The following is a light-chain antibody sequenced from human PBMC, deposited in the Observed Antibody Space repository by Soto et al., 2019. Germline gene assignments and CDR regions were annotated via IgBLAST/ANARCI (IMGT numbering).Light chain of an antibody. J-gene: IGLJ2*01. Sequence: QSALTQPRSVSGSPGQSVTISCTGTSSDIGGYKYVSWYQQHPGKAPKLIICDVSQWPSGVPDRFSGSQSGNTASLTISGLQAEDEADYYCCSYAGSYTLLFGGGTKLTVL. CDR1: SSDIGGYKY. CDR3: CSYAGSYTLL. V-gene: IGLV2-11*01. CDR2: DVS.